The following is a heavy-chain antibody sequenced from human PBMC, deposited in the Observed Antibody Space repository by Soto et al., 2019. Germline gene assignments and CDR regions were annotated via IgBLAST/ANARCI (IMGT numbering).Heavy chain of an antibody. V-gene: IGHV3-43*01. CDR3: AKGARDGYNSGYYGMDV. Sequence: PGGSLRLSCAASGFTFDDYTMHWVRQAPGKGLEWVSLISWDGGSTYYADSVKGRFTISRDNSKNSLYLQINSLRTEDTALYYCAKGARDGYNSGYYGMDVWGQGTTVTVSS. CDR1: GFTFDDYT. CDR2: ISWDGGST. D-gene: IGHD5-12*01. J-gene: IGHJ6*02.